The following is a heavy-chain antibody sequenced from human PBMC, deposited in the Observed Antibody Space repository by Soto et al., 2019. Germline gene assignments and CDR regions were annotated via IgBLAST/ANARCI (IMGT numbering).Heavy chain of an antibody. CDR3: ARVAGSSGYWGPHDAFYI. J-gene: IGHJ3*02. CDR1: GFTFSSYS. V-gene: IGHV3-21*01. D-gene: IGHD3-22*01. CDR2: ISSSSSYI. Sequence: EVQLVESGGGLVKPGGSLRLSCAASGFTFSSYSMNWVRQAPGKGLEWVSSISSSSSYIYYADSVKGRFTISRDNAKNSLYLQMNSLRAEDTAVYYCARVAGSSGYWGPHDAFYIWGQGTMVTVSS.